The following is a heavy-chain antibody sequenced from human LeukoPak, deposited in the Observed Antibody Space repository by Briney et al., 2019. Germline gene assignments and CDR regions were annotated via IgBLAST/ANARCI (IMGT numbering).Heavy chain of an antibody. CDR3: ASHPAY. CDR1: RFTFSTYS. J-gene: IGHJ4*02. V-gene: IGHV3-48*01. Sequence: GGSLRLSCAASRFTFSTYSMNWVRQTPGRVLEWVSYISTSGSRIDYADSVKGRFTISRDNSKNTLYLQMNSLRAEDTAVYYCASHPAYWGQGTLVTVSS. CDR2: ISTSGSRI.